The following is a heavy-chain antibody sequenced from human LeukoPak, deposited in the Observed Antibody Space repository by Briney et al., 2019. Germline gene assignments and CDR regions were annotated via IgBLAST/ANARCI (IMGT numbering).Heavy chain of an antibody. D-gene: IGHD1-14*01. CDR1: GFTFSSYG. J-gene: IGHJ6*03. CDR2: IRYDGSNK. CDR3: AKQGRPAVFYYMDV. V-gene: IGHV3-30*02. Sequence: GGSLRLSCAASGFTFSSYGMHRVRQAPGKGLEWVAFIRYDGSNKYYADSVKGRFTISRDNSKNTLYLQMNSLRAEDTAVYYCAKQGRPAVFYYMDVWGKGTTVTISS.